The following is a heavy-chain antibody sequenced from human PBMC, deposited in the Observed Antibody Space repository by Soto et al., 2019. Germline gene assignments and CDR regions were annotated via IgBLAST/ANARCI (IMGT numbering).Heavy chain of an antibody. Sequence: EVQLLESGGGLVQPGGSLRLSCAASGFTFGSYAMNWLRQAPGRGLECVSFISGSGRTTYYADSVKGRFTVSRDNSKKTLYLQMNSLRAEDTALYYCAKFRGPSYSYYSMDVWGKGTTVTVSS. V-gene: IGHV3-23*01. J-gene: IGHJ6*03. CDR2: ISGSGRTT. D-gene: IGHD3-16*01. CDR1: GFTFGSYA. CDR3: AKFRGPSYSYYSMDV.